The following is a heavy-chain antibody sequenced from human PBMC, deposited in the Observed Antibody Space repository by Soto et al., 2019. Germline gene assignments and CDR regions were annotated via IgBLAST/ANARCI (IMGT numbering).Heavy chain of an antibody. V-gene: IGHV3-21*01. CDR2: ISSSAVYI. CDR1: GFNFITYS. J-gene: IGHJ4*02. CDR3: VRDGLDYYDTERLYFDN. Sequence: EVQLVESGGGPVRPGGSLKLSCAASGFNFITYSLSWVRQAPGKGLEWVASISSSAVYIDYADSVKGRFTISRDNANNSLYLQMNSLRAEDMATYHCVRDGLDYYDTERLYFDNWGQGTLVTVSS. D-gene: IGHD3-22*01.